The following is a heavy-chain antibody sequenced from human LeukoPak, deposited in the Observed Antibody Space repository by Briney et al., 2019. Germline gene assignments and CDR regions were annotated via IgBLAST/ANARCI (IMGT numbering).Heavy chain of an antibody. D-gene: IGHD3-10*02. CDR1: GFTFSSYE. V-gene: IGHV3-48*03. CDR3: AELGITMIGGV. Sequence: GGSLRLSCAASGFTFSSYEMNWVRQAPGKGLEWVSYISSSGSTIYYADSVKGRFIISRDNAKNSLYLQMTSLRAKDTAVYYCAELGITMIGGVWGKGTTVTISS. J-gene: IGHJ6*04. CDR2: ISSSGSTI.